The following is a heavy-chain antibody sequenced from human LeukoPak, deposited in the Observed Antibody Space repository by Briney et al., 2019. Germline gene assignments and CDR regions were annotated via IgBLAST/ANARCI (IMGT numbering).Heavy chain of an antibody. J-gene: IGHJ4*02. CDR3: AKAGNSVEMATIMGD. D-gene: IGHD5-24*01. CDR1: GFTFDDYA. V-gene: IGHV3-43*02. Sequence: PGGSLSLSCAASGFTFDDYAMHWLRQAQGQGLEWLPIISGGGASNSYAFPGKGTFTISTYNSKNYPYLKMNSLRTDDTALYYCAKAGNSVEMATIMGDWGQGTLVTVSS. CDR2: ISGGGASN.